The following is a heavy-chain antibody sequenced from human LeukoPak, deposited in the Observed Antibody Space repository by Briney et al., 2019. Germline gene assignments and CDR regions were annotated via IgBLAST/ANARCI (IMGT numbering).Heavy chain of an antibody. Sequence: ASVKVSCKASGYTFTSYYMHWVRQAPGQGLEWMGIINPSGGSTSYAQKFQGRVTMTRDMSTSTVYMELSSLRAEDTAVFYCAKAQHSSIWGYFDYWGQGTLVTVSS. CDR2: INPSGGST. J-gene: IGHJ4*02. D-gene: IGHD6-13*01. CDR3: AKAQHSSIWGYFDY. V-gene: IGHV1-46*01. CDR1: GYTFTSYY.